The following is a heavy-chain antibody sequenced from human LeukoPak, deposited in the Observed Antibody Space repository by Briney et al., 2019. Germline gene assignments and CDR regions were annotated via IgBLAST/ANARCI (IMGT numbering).Heavy chain of an antibody. CDR2: INPNSGGT. CDR1: GYTFTGYY. D-gene: IGHD3-10*01. CDR3: ASGWVTMVRGVPDIIYYYGMDV. Sequence: ASVKVSCKASGYTFTGYYMHWVRQAPGQGLEWMGWINPNSGGTNYAQKFQGRVTMTRDTSISTACMELSRLRSDDTAVYYCASGWVTMVRGVPDIIYYYGMDVWGQGTTVTVSS. V-gene: IGHV1-2*02. J-gene: IGHJ6*02.